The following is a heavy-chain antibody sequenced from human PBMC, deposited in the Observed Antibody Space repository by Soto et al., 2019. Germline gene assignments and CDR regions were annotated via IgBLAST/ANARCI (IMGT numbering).Heavy chain of an antibody. CDR3: ARGKERSSSWTTVGFDY. Sequence: SETLSLTCAVYGGSFSGYYWSWIRQPPGKGLEWIGEINHSGSTNYNPSLKSRVTISVDTSKNQFSLKLSSVTAADTAVYYCARGKERSSSWTTVGFDYWGQGTLVTVSS. CDR1: GGSFSGYY. J-gene: IGHJ4*02. CDR2: INHSGST. V-gene: IGHV4-34*01. D-gene: IGHD6-13*01.